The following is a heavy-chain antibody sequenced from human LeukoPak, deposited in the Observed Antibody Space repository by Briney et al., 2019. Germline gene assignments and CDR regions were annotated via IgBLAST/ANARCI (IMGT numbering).Heavy chain of an antibody. CDR3: AGSGYYKGKYNWFDP. CDR1: GGTFSSYA. J-gene: IGHJ5*02. D-gene: IGHD3-22*01. V-gene: IGHV1-69*05. CDR2: IIPIFGTA. Sequence: SVKVSCKASGGTFSSYAISWVRQAPGQGLEWMGGIIPIFGTANYVQKFQGRVTITTDESTSTAYMELSSLRSEDTAVYYCAGSGYYKGKYNWFDPWGQGTLVTVSS.